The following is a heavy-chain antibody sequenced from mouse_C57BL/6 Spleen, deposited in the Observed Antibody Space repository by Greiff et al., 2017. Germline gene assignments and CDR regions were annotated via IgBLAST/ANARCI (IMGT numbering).Heavy chain of an antibody. J-gene: IGHJ2*01. CDR1: GYTFTSYW. Sequence: QVQLKESGAELVKPGASVKLSCKASGYTFTSYWMQWVKQRPGQGLEWIGEIDPSDSYTNYNQKFKGKATLTVDTSSSTTYMQLGSQTSEDSAVYYCAREWCDYWGQGTTVTVSS. D-gene: IGHD1-3*01. CDR2: IDPSDSYT. CDR3: AREWCDY. V-gene: IGHV1-50*01.